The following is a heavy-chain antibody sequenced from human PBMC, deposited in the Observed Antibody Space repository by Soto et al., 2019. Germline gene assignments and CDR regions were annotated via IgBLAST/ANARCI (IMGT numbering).Heavy chain of an antibody. CDR3: ARDDDNDANALDY. CDR2: IWNDGIRK. Sequence: VQLVESGGGMVQPGTSLRLSCAASGFTFSKYGMHWVRQAPGKGLEWVALIWNDGIRKVYVDSVKGRFTISRDNSKSTLDLQMNNLRDEDTAVYYCARDDDNDANALDYWGPGTLVTVSS. V-gene: IGHV3-33*01. J-gene: IGHJ4*02. CDR1: GFTFSKYG.